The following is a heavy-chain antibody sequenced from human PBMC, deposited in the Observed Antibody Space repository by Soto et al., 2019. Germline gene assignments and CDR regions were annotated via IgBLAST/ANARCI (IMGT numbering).Heavy chain of an antibody. J-gene: IGHJ5*02. V-gene: IGHV1-58*01. CDR3: AALDPGPMGFDP. D-gene: IGHD3-3*01. CDR1: GFTFSSSA. CDR2: IVVGSGNT. Sequence: GASVKVSCKASGFTFSSSAVQWVRQARGQRLEWIGKIVVGSGNTNYAQKFQERVTITRDMSTSKAYMELSSLRSEDTAFYYCAALDPGPMGFDPWGQGTLVTVSS.